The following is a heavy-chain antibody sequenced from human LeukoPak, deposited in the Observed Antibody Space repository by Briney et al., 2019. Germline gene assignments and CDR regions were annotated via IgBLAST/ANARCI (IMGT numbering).Heavy chain of an antibody. V-gene: IGHV3-48*01. CDR2: ITGGSSTIT. J-gene: IGHJ4*02. D-gene: IGHD6-13*01. CDR1: GFTFSSYS. Sequence: PGGSLRLSCAASGFTFSSYSMNWVRQAPGKGLEWLSYITGGSSTITYYADSVKGRFTISRDNSKNTLYLQMNTLRADDTAVYYCAKDHGSSDWYYFDYWGQGTLVTVSS. CDR3: AKDHGSSDWYYFDY.